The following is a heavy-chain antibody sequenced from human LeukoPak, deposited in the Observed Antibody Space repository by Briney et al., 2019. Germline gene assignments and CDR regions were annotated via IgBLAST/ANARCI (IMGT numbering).Heavy chain of an antibody. J-gene: IGHJ4*02. Sequence: GASVKVSCKASGYTFTGYYMHWVRQAPGQGLEWMGWINPNSGGTNYAQKFQGRVTMTRDTSISTAYMELSRLRSDDTAVYYCARETSSSSYYFDYWGQGTLVTVSS. CDR1: GYTFTGYY. CDR3: ARETSSSSYYFDY. V-gene: IGHV1-2*02. CDR2: INPNSGGT. D-gene: IGHD6-6*01.